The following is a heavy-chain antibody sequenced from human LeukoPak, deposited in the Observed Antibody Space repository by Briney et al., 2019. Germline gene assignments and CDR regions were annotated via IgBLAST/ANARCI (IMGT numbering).Heavy chain of an antibody. CDR2: IHYSGNT. V-gene: IGHV4-61*05. D-gene: IGHD3-9*01. Sequence: PSETLSLTCTVSGCSISSSSYYWSLIRQPPGKGLEWIGHIHYSGNTNYNPSLNSRVTMSVDTSKNQFSLKLSSVTAADTAVYYCARQTILDFWGQGTLVTVSS. CDR3: ARQTILDF. CDR1: GCSISSSSYY. J-gene: IGHJ4*02.